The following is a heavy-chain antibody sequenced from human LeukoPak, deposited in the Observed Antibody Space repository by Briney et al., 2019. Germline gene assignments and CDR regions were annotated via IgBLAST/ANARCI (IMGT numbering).Heavy chain of an antibody. Sequence: SETLSLTCTVSGGSISSSSYYWGWIRQPPGKGLEWIGYIYYSGSTNYNPSLKSRVTISVDTSKNQFSLKLNSVTAADTAVYYCARDSGRILSYYYYLDVWGKGTTVTVSS. V-gene: IGHV4-61*01. CDR2: IYYSGST. CDR1: GGSISSSSYY. J-gene: IGHJ6*03. CDR3: ARDSGRILSYYYYLDV.